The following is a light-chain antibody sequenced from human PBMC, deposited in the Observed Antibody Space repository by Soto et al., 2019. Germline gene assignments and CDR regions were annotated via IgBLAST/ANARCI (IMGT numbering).Light chain of an antibody. CDR2: DVS. V-gene: IGLV2-11*01. CDR3: CSYGGSSTL. CDR1: SSDVGGYNY. Sequence: QSALTQPRSVSGSPGQSVTISCTGTSSDVGGYNYVSWYQQHPGKAPKLMIYDVSKRPSGVPDRFSGSKSGNTASLTISGLQAEDEADYYCCSYGGSSTLFGGGTKLTVL. J-gene: IGLJ2*01.